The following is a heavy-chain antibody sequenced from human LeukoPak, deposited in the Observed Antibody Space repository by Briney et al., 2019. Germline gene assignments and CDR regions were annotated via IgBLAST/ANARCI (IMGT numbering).Heavy chain of an antibody. Sequence: GASVKVSCKASGGTFSSYAISWVRQAPGQGLEWMGGIIPIFGTANYAQKFQGRVTMTRNTSISTAYMELSSLRSEDTAVYYCARGYSSSWYNSAFDIWGQGTMVTVSS. J-gene: IGHJ3*02. D-gene: IGHD6-13*01. V-gene: IGHV1-69*05. CDR3: ARGYSSSWYNSAFDI. CDR1: GGTFSSYA. CDR2: IIPIFGTA.